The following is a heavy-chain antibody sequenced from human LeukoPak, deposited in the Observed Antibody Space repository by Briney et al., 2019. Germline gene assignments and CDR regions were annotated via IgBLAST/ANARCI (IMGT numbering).Heavy chain of an antibody. J-gene: IGHJ4*02. Sequence: PSETLSLTCAVYGGSFSGYYWSWIRQPPGKGLEWIGEINHSGSTNYNPSLKCRVTISVDASKNQFSLKLSSVTAADTAVYYCARGRRSITMIGTGRKYFDFWGQGTLVTVSS. CDR3: ARGRRSITMIGTGRKYFDF. D-gene: IGHD3-22*01. V-gene: IGHV4-34*01. CDR1: GGSFSGYY. CDR2: INHSGST.